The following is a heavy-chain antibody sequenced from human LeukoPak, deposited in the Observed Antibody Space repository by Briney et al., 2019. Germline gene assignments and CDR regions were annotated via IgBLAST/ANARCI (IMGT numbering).Heavy chain of an antibody. D-gene: IGHD3-10*01. CDR1: GFTFNNYG. J-gene: IGHJ4*02. Sequence: PGGSLRLSCAASGFTFNNYGMHWVRQAPGKGLEWVAVIWYDGSNKYYADSVKGRFTISRDNSKNTLYLQMNSLRAEDTAVYYCAREIRSDYYGSGKVVDYWGQGTLVTVSS. V-gene: IGHV3-33*08. CDR2: IWYDGSNK. CDR3: AREIRSDYYGSGKVVDY.